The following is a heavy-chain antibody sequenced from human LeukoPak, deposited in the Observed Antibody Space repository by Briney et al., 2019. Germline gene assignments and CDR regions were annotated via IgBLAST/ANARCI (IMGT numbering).Heavy chain of an antibody. J-gene: IGHJ3*02. CDR2: ISGSGGST. Sequence: GGSLRLSCAASGFTFSSYAMSWVRQAPGKGLEWVSAISGSGGSTYYADSVKGRFTISRDNSKNTLYLQMNSLRAEDTAVYYCAKVTGSSGYYAVAFDIWGQGTMVTVSS. CDR3: AKVTGSSGYYAVAFDI. V-gene: IGHV3-23*01. D-gene: IGHD3-22*01. CDR1: GFTFSSYA.